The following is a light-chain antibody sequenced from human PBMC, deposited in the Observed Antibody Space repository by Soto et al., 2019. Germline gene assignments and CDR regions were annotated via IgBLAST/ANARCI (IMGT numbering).Light chain of an antibody. Sequence: DIQMTQSPSTLSASVGDRVTITCRASQSIGTWVAWYQQKAGQAPNLLIYRASNSESGAPSRFSGSGSGTEFTLTISSLQPDDFATYYCQQYSDNWLTFGGGTKVEI. CDR2: RAS. V-gene: IGKV1-5*03. J-gene: IGKJ4*01. CDR3: QQYSDNWLT. CDR1: QSIGTW.